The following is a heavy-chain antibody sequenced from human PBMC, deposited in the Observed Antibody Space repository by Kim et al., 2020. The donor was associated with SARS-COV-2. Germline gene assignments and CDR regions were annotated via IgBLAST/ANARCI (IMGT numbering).Heavy chain of an antibody. V-gene: IGHV4-4*07. Sequence: SETLSLTCTVSGGSISSYYWSWIRQPAGKGLEWIGRIYTSGSTNYNPSLKSRVTMSVDTSKNQFSLKLSSVTAADTAVYYCARDKGMITFGGVIVIDGMDVWGQGTTVTVSS. CDR2: IYTSGST. CDR1: GGSISSYY. J-gene: IGHJ6*02. CDR3: ARDKGMITFGGVIVIDGMDV. D-gene: IGHD3-16*02.